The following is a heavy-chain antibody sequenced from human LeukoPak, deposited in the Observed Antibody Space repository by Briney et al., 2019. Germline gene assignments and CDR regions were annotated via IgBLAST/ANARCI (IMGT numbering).Heavy chain of an antibody. CDR3: ARVGTGNFDY. D-gene: IGHD1-14*01. CDR2: IYYSGNT. Sequence: SETLSLTCTVSGGSTSSYYWSWIRQFPGKGLEWIGYIYYSGNTNYNPSLKSRVTISIDTSRNQFSLKLNSVTAADTAVYYCARVGTGNFDYWGQGTLVTVSS. J-gene: IGHJ4*02. CDR1: GGSTSSYY. V-gene: IGHV4-59*01.